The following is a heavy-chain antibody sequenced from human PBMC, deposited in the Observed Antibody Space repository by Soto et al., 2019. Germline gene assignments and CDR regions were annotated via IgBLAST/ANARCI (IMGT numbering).Heavy chain of an antibody. J-gene: IGHJ4*02. V-gene: IGHV4-39*01. D-gene: IGHD6-13*01. Sequence: QLQLQESGPGLVKPSETLSLTCTVSGGSISSSSYYWGWIRQPPGKGLEWIGRIYYSGSTYYNPSLKSRVTIPVDTPKNQFSLKLSSVTAADTAVYYCASTYSSSWYEGFDYWGQGTLVTVSS. CDR2: IYYSGST. CDR1: GGSISSSSYY. CDR3: ASTYSSSWYEGFDY.